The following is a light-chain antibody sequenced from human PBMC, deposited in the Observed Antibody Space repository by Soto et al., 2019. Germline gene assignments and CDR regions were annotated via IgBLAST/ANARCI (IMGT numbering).Light chain of an antibody. CDR1: QSVTSY. V-gene: IGKV3-11*01. CDR2: AVS. Sequence: EIVLTQSPATRSLSPGERATLSCRASQSVTSYLAWYQQKPGQAPRLLIYAVSNRASGIPARFSGSGSETDFTLTISSLEPEDFAGYSCQRRSNSITFGQGTRLEIK. CDR3: QRRSNSIT. J-gene: IGKJ5*01.